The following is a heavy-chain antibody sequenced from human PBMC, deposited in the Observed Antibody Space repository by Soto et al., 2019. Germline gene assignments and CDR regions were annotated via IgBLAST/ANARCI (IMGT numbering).Heavy chain of an antibody. Sequence: GGSLRLSCAASGLSFGSYALSWVRQAPGKGLEWVSTISGSDGKTFHADSVKGRFSISRDTSQNTLYLQMNSLRADDTAIYYCARWSYLDYWGQGTRVTVSS. D-gene: IGHD3-3*01. V-gene: IGHV3-23*01. CDR2: ISGSDGKT. CDR1: GLSFGSYA. CDR3: ARWSYLDY. J-gene: IGHJ4*02.